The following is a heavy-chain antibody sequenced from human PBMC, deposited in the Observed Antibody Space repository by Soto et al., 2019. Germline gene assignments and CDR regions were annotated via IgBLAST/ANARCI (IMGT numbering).Heavy chain of an antibody. CDR2: IDPSDSYT. CDR1: GYSFTSYW. V-gene: IGHV5-10-1*01. D-gene: IGHD3-22*01. Sequence: GESLKISCKGSGYSFTSYWISWVRQMPGKGLEWMGRIDPSDSYTNYSPSFQGHVTISADKSISTAYLQWSSLKASDTAMYYCARYASGYYYDSSGYYDSYYFYYWGQGTVVTVSS. J-gene: IGHJ4*02. CDR3: ARYASGYYYDSSGYYDSYYFYY.